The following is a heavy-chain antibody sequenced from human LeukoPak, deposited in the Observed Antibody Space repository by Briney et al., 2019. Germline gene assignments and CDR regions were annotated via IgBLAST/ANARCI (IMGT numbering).Heavy chain of an antibody. V-gene: IGHV3-30*04. CDR1: GFTFSSYA. CDR3: ARGSSGWRNIDY. CDR2: ISYDGSNK. Sequence: GGSLRLSCAASGFTFSSYAMSWVRQAPGKGLEWVAVISYDGSNKYYADSVKGRFTISRDNSKNTLYLQMNSLRAEDTAVYYCARGSSGWRNIDYWGQGTLVTVSS. D-gene: IGHD6-19*01. J-gene: IGHJ4*02.